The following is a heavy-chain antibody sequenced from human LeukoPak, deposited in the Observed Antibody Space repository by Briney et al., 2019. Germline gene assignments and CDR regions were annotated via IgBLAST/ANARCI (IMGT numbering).Heavy chain of an antibody. D-gene: IGHD3-16*01. CDR1: GFTFSSYS. CDR2: ISSSSSYI. V-gene: IGHV3-21*01. J-gene: IGHJ4*02. Sequence: GSLRLSCAASGFTFSSYSMNWVRQAPGKGLEWVSSISSSSSYIYYADSVKGRFTISRDNAKNSLYLQMNSLRAEDTAVYYCARDSLSLRTSAFDYWGQGTLVTASS. CDR3: ARDSLSLRTSAFDY.